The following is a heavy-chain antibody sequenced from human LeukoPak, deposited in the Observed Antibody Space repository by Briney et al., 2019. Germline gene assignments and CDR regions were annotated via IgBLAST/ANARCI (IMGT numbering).Heavy chain of an antibody. Sequence: VASVEVSCKASGYTFTGYYIHWVRQAPGQGLEWMAWINPNTGGINYAQKFLGRVTMTRDTSISTAYMDLRSLRSDDTAIYYCARGSDFFSDYYNYGMDLWGQGTTVTVSS. V-gene: IGHV1-2*02. CDR2: INPNTGGI. CDR3: ARGSDFFSDYYNYGMDL. CDR1: GYTFTGYY. D-gene: IGHD3-10*01. J-gene: IGHJ6*02.